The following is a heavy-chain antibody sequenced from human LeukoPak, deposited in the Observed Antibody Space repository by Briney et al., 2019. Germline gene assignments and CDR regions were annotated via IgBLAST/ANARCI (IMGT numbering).Heavy chain of an antibody. Sequence: GGSLRLSCAASGFTFSSYWMCWVRQAPGKGLEWVANIKLDGSGKYYVDSVKGRFTISRDNARNSLYLQMNSLRAEDTAVYYCARTPTIITHFDYWGQGTLVTVSP. CDR3: ARTPTIITHFDY. CDR1: GFTFSSYW. D-gene: IGHD3-9*01. J-gene: IGHJ4*02. CDR2: IKLDGSGK. V-gene: IGHV3-7*01.